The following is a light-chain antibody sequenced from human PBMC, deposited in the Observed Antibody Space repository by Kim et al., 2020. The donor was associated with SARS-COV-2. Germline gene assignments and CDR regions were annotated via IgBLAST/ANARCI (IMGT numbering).Light chain of an antibody. CDR3: GTWDNSLSAAV. J-gene: IGLJ3*02. CDR1: GSNIEANY. CDR2: DNN. Sequence: EVTISGSGSGSNIEANYVSWYQQVPGTVPKLLINDNNKRPSGVPDRFSGSKSGTSASLAITGLQTGDEADYYCGTWDNSLSAAVFGGGTQLTVL. V-gene: IGLV1-51*01.